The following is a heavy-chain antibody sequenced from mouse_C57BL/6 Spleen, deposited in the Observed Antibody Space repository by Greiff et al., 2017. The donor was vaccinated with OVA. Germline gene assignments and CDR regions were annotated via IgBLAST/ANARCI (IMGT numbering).Heavy chain of an antibody. J-gene: IGHJ1*03. CDR3: ARSGLVNWYFDV. CDR2: INPSNGGT. CDR1: GYTFTSYW. Sequence: VQLQQPGTELVKPGASVKLSCKASGYTFTSYWMHWVKQRPGQGLEWIGNINPSNGGTNYNEKFKSKATLTVDKSSSTAYMQLSSLTSEDSAVYCCARSGLVNWYFDVWGTGTTVTVSS. V-gene: IGHV1-53*01. D-gene: IGHD3-2*02.